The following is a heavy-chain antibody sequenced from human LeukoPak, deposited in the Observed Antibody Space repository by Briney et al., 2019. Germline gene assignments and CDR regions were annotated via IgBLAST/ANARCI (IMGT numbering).Heavy chain of an antibody. CDR3: ARGRSVAVAVWSPPIDY. CDR2: INPNSGGT. CDR1: GYTFTGYY. J-gene: IGHJ4*02. D-gene: IGHD6-19*01. Sequence: ASVKVSCKASGYTFTGYYMHWVRQAPGQGLEWMGWINPNSGGTNYAQKFQGRVTMTWDTSLSTAYMELSRLTSDDTAVYYCARGRSVAVAVWSPPIDYWGRGTLVTVSS. V-gene: IGHV1-2*02.